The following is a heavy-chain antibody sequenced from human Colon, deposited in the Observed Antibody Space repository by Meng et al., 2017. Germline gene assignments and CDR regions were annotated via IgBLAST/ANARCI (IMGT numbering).Heavy chain of an antibody. D-gene: IGHD6-13*01. CDR2: IGPDGSET. CDR1: GSSLSSSW. V-gene: IGHV3-7*01. CDR3: TRLFKSWSGY. J-gene: IGHJ4*02. Sequence: GESLKISCAASGSSLSSSWMSWVRQAPGKGLEWVAHIGPDGSETYYVDSVKGRFTISRDNAKNSPYLQMNSLRAEDTAVYYCTRLFKSWSGYWGQGTLVTVSS.